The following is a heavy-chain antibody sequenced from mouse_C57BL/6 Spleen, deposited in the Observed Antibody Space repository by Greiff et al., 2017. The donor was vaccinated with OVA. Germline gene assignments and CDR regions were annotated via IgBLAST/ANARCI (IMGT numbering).Heavy chain of an antibody. CDR2: INPSSGYT. Sequence: VQLQQSGAELAKPGASVKLSCKASGYTFTSYWMHWVKQRPGQGLEWIGYINPSSGYTKYNQKFKDKATWTADKSSSTAYMQLSSLTYEDSAVYYCARPGSGHLDYWGQGTTLTVSS. CDR3: ARPGSGHLDY. J-gene: IGHJ2*01. CDR1: GYTFTSYW. D-gene: IGHD4-1*01. V-gene: IGHV1-7*01.